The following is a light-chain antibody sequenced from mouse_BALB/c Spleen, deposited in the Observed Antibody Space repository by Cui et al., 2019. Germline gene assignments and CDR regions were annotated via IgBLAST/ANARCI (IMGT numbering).Light chain of an antibody. J-gene: IGKJ1*01. V-gene: IGKV4-80*01. CDR1: SSVSY. CDR3: HQWSSYPWT. Sequence: QIVLTKSPAIMTASLGEDISLTCSDSSSVSYMHWYQQKSGTSPKLLIYSTSNLASGVPSRFSGSGYGTFSSLTISSLEAEDAADYYCHQWSSYPWTFGGGTKLEIK. CDR2: STS.